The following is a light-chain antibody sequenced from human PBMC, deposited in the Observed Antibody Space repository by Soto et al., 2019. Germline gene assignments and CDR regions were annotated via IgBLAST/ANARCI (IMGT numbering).Light chain of an antibody. Sequence: QSVLTQPPSVSGAPGQRVTISCTRSSSNIGAGYDVHWYQQLPGTGPKLLIFGNTNRPSGVPDRFSASKSGASASLAITGLQTEDEADYYCQSYDRSLSVVFGGGTKVTVL. CDR3: QSYDRSLSVV. V-gene: IGLV1-40*01. CDR2: GNT. J-gene: IGLJ2*01. CDR1: SSNIGAGYD.